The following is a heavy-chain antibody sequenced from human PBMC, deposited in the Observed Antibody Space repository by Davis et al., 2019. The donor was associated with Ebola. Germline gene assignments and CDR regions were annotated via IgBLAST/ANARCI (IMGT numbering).Heavy chain of an antibody. D-gene: IGHD1-1*01. CDR2: INPTGGST. V-gene: IGHV1-46*01. Sequence: AASVKVSCKASGYTFTSYYLHWVRQAPGQGLEWMGIINPTGGSTSYAQKFQGRVTMTKDTSTSTVYMELSGLRSDDTAVYYCARNPATLAYIDYWGQGTLVTVSS. CDR1: GYTFTSYY. CDR3: ARNPATLAYIDY. J-gene: IGHJ4*02.